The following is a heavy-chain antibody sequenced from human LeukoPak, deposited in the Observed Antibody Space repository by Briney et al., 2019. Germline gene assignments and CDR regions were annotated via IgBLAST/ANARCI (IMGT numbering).Heavy chain of an antibody. CDR2: INPNSGGT. CDR3: ARGGQYCSSTTCYLDY. CDR1: GYTFTGYY. D-gene: IGHD2-2*01. J-gene: IGHJ4*02. Sequence: ASVKVSCKASGYTFTGYYMHWVRQAPGQGLGWMGWINPNSGGTNYAQKFQGRVTMTRDTSISTAYMELSRLRSDDTAVYYCARGGQYCSSTTCYLDYWGQGTLVTVSS. V-gene: IGHV1-2*02.